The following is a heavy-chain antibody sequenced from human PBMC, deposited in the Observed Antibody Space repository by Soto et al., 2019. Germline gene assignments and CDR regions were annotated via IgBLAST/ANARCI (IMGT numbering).Heavy chain of an antibody. Sequence: SLPCTVSFGSISRAYCIWIRQPPGKGLAWIGYIYYSGSTNYNPSLKSRVTISVDTSKNQFSLKLSSVTAADTAVYYCARSVYGDWFDPWGQGTLVTV. V-gene: IGHV4-59*01. CDR3: ARSVYGDWFDP. CDR1: FGSISRAY. D-gene: IGHD3-10*01. CDR2: IYYSGST. J-gene: IGHJ5*02.